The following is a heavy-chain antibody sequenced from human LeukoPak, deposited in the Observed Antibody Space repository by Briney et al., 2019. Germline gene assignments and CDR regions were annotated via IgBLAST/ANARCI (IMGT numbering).Heavy chain of an antibody. Sequence: PGGSLRLSCAASGFTFSSYAMSWVRQAPGKGLEWVSSISGSGGSTYYADSVKGRFTISRDNSKNTLYLQMNSLRAEDTAVYYCAKDIQPMFFPTRIAVAGAKFDYWGQGTLVTVSS. CDR1: GFTFSSYA. J-gene: IGHJ4*02. CDR2: ISGSGGST. D-gene: IGHD6-19*01. CDR3: AKDIQPMFFPTRIAVAGAKFDY. V-gene: IGHV3-23*01.